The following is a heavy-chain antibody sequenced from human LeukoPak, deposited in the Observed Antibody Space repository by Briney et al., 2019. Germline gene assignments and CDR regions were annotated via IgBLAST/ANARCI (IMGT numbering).Heavy chain of an antibody. CDR2: ISAYNGNT. V-gene: IGHV1-18*01. CDR3: ARVSPWDRLYRY. J-gene: IGHJ4*02. CDR1: GYTFTSYG. D-gene: IGHD1-26*01. Sequence: ASVKVSCKASGYTFTSYGISWVRQAPGQGLEWMGWISAYNGNTNYAQKLQGRVTMTTDTSTSTAHMELRSLRSDDTAVYYCARVSPWDRLYRYWGQGTLVTVSS.